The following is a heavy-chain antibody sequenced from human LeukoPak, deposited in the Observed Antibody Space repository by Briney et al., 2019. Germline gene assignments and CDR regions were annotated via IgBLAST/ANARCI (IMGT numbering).Heavy chain of an antibody. V-gene: IGHV1-3*03. CDR2: VNAGNGNT. CDR3: ARELSSGYYYDY. Sequence: ASVKVSCKASGYTFTSYAMHWVRQAPGQRLEWMGWVNAGNGNTKYSQEFQGRVTITRDTSASTAYMELSSLRSEDMAVYYCARELSSGYYYDYWGQGTLVTVSS. CDR1: GYTFTSYA. J-gene: IGHJ4*02. D-gene: IGHD3-22*01.